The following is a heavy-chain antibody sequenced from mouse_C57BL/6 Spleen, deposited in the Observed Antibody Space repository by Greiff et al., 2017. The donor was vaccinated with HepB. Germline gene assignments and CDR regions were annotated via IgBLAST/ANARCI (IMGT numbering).Heavy chain of an antibody. D-gene: IGHD4-1*01. Sequence: EVHLVESGGGLVQPGGSMKLSCAASGFTFSDAWMDWVRQSPEKGLEWVAEIRNKANNHATYYAESVKGRFTISRDDSKSSVYLQMNSLRAEDTGIYYCTPLTGNWYFDVWGTGTTVTVSS. CDR1: GFTFSDAW. CDR3: TPLTGNWYFDV. J-gene: IGHJ1*03. V-gene: IGHV6-6*01. CDR2: IRNKANNHAT.